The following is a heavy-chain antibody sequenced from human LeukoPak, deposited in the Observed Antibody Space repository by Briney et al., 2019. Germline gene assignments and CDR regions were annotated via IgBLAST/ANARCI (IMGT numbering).Heavy chain of an antibody. V-gene: IGHV1-2*02. CDR1: GYTFTSYG. J-gene: IGHJ6*03. CDR3: ARGHSRRHYYYMDV. Sequence: ASVKVSCKASGYTFTSYGISWVRQAPGQGLEWMGWINPNSGGTNYAQKFQGRVTMTRDTSISTAYMELSRLRSDDTAVYYCARGHSRRHYYYMDVWGKGTTVTVSS. CDR2: INPNSGGT. D-gene: IGHD1-26*01.